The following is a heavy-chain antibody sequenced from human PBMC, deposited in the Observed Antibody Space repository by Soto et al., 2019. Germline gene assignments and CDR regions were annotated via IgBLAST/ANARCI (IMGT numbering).Heavy chain of an antibody. CDR3: ASRHCSGGSCYHPGFDS. CDR2: IFFTGNI. J-gene: IGHJ4*02. Sequence: SETPSLTCTLSVASLSIIIYYWAWIRQPPGKGLEWVGSIFFTGNIYYNPSLKSRVTISVDTSRNRFSLMVKSVTAADTAVYYCASRHCSGGSCYHPGFDSWGQGAMVTGSS. CDR1: VASLSIIIYY. V-gene: IGHV4-39*01. D-gene: IGHD2-15*01.